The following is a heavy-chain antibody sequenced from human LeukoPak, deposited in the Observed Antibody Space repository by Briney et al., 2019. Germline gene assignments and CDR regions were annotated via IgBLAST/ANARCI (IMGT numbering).Heavy chain of an antibody. CDR1: GGTFSSYA. D-gene: IGHD2-2*01. Sequence: SVKVSCKASGGTFSSYAISWVRQAPGQGLEWMGGIIPIFGTANYAQKFQGRVTITADESTSTAYMELSSLRSEDTAVYYCARDGGSTRVNWFDPWGQGTLVTVSS. CDR2: IIPIFGTA. V-gene: IGHV1-69*13. CDR3: ARDGGSTRVNWFDP. J-gene: IGHJ5*02.